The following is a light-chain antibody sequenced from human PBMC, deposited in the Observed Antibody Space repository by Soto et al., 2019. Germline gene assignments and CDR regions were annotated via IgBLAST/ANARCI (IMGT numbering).Light chain of an antibody. Sequence: DIELTQSPDTLSLSPGERATLSCRASQRVGGNYLAWFKQKPGQAPRLLIYGASSRATGVPGRISGGGSGSDFTLTNNSMEPEDFAVYDGLHYGDSPSAFGHGTKV. CDR1: QRVGGNY. CDR3: LHYGDSPSA. J-gene: IGKJ1*01. V-gene: IGKV3-20*01. CDR2: GAS.